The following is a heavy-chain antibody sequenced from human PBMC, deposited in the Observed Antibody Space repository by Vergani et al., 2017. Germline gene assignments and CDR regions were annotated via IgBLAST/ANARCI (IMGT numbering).Heavy chain of an antibody. CDR1: GGSFSGDY. D-gene: IGHD6-19*01. V-gene: IGHV4-34*01. Sequence: QVQLQQWGAGLLKPSETLSLTCAVYGGSFSGDYWCWICPPPGTGLEWVGEINLSGSTNYNPSLTSRVTISVDTSKNQFSLKLSSVSATDTAVYYCARGGRQWLGGTYFDCWRQGTLVTVSS. CDR2: INLSGST. CDR3: ARGGRQWLGGTYFDC. J-gene: IGHJ4*02.